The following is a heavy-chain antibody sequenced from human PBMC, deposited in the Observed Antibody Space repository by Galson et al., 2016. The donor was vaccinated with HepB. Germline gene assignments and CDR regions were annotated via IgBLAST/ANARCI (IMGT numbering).Heavy chain of an antibody. CDR3: ARARYHGFWDS. CDR1: GGTFNSNA. V-gene: IGHV1-69*13. Sequence: SVKVSCKASGGTFNSNAINWVRQAPGQGLEWMGGIVPLLGTTSYAHNFEGRLTVTADESTRTAYMGLSSLKSEATAVYYCARARYHGFWDSWGQGTLVTVSS. CDR2: IVPLLGTT. J-gene: IGHJ5*01. D-gene: IGHD3-16*02.